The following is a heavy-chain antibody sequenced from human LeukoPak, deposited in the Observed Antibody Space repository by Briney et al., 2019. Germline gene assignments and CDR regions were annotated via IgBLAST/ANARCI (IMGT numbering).Heavy chain of an antibody. CDR2: IWYDGSNK. CDR3: ARDGVRLVPAALDY. CDR1: GFTFSSYG. J-gene: IGHJ4*02. V-gene: IGHV3-33*01. Sequence: GGSLRLSCAASGFTFSSYGMHWVPQAPGKGLEWVAVIWYDGSNKYYADSVKGRFTISRDNSKNTLYLQMNSLRAEDTAVYYCARDGVRLVPAALDYWGQGTLVTVSS. D-gene: IGHD2-2*01.